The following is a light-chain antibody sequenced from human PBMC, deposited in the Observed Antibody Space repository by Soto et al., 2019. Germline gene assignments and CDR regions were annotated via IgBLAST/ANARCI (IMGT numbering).Light chain of an antibody. J-gene: IGLJ1*01. CDR1: SGHSSYI. V-gene: IGLV4-60*02. Sequence: QSVLTQSSSASASLGSSVKLTCTLSSGHSSYIIAWHQQQPGKAPRYLMKLEGSGSYNKGSGVPDRFSGSSSGAERYLTIANLHFEDEADYYCETWDSNPHVFGTGTKLTVL. CDR3: ETWDSNPHV. CDR2: LEGSGSY.